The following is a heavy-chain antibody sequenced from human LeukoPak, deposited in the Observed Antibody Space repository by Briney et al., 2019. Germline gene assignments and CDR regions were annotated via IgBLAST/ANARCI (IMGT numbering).Heavy chain of an antibody. CDR2: IIPIFGTA. D-gene: IGHD3-10*01. CDR1: GGTFSSYA. Sequence: ASVKVSCKASGGTFSSYAISWVRQAPGQGLEWMGGIIPIFGTANYAQKFQGRVTITADESTSTAYMELSSLRSEDTAVYYCAGPSMVRGTEYYYYGMDVWGQGTTVTASS. V-gene: IGHV1-69*01. J-gene: IGHJ6*02. CDR3: AGPSMVRGTEYYYYGMDV.